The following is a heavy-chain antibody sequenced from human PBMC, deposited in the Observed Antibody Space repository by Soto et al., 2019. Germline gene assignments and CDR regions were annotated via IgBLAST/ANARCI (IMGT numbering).Heavy chain of an antibody. D-gene: IGHD2-2*01. CDR1: GFTFSSFG. V-gene: IGHV3-33*01. Sequence: QVHLVESGGGVVQPGRSLRFSCAAFGFTFSSFGMRWVRRPPGKGLDWVAAIQSDGRKKYYADSVKGRFTISRDDSESTLYLRMDSLRAEDTGVYYCARDDCSSPSCFVYWGQGTPVTVSS. CDR3: ARDDCSSPSCFVY. J-gene: IGHJ4*02. CDR2: IQSDGRKK.